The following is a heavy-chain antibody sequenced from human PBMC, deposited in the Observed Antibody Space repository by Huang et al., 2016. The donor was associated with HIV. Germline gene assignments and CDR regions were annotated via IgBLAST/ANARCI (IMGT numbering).Heavy chain of an antibody. V-gene: IGHV4-34*02. D-gene: IGHD3-3*01. J-gene: IGHJ6*02. CDR2: VKESGDT. CDR3: ARQWTILEWLLGLDV. Sequence: QMQLQQRGAGLLKPSETLSLTCGVSGGSFTGNYLTWIRQAPGKGLEWIGEVKESGDTNYNPSLNGRVTKSRDKSNRELSLNLRSVTAADTAVYYCARQWTILEWLLGLDVWGQGTTVIVSS. CDR1: GGSFTGNY.